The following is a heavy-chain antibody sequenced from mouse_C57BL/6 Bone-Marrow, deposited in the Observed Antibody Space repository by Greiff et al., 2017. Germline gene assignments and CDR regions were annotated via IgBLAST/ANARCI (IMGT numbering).Heavy chain of an antibody. CDR2: INPSSGYT. D-gene: IGHD1-1*01. V-gene: IGHV1-4*01. CDR3: ARAVGYFDV. CDR1: GYTFTSYT. J-gene: IGHJ1*03. Sequence: VQLQQSGAELARPGASVKMSCKASGYTFTSYTMHWVKQRPGKGLEWIGYINPSSGYTKYNQKFKDKATLTADKSSSTAYMQLSSLTSEDSAVYYCARAVGYFDVWGTGTTVTVSS.